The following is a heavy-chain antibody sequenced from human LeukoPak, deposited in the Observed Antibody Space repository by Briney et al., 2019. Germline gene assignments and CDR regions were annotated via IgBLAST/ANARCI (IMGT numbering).Heavy chain of an antibody. CDR2: ISGSGGST. CDR3: AKDLYYFDY. J-gene: IGHJ4*02. CDR1: GFTFSDYY. Sequence: GGSLRLSCAASGFTFSDYYMSWIRQAPGKGLEWVSAISGSGGSTYYADSVKGRFTISRDNSKNTLYLQMNSLRAEDTAVYYCAKDLYYFDYWGQGTLVTVSS. V-gene: IGHV3-23*01.